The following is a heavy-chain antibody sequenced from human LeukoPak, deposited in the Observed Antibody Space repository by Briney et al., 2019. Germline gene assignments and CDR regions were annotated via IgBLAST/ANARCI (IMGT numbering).Heavy chain of an antibody. V-gene: IGHV1-18*04. CDR3: ARRRCSGGSWYSDY. CDR1: GYTFTSYG. CDR2: ISAYNGNT. J-gene: IGHJ4*02. D-gene: IGHD2-15*01. Sequence: GASVKVSCTASGYTFTSYGISWVRQAPGQGLEWMGWISAYNGNTNYALKLQGRVTMTTDTSTSTAYMELRSLRSDDTAVYYCARRRCSGGSWYSDYWGQGTLVTVSS.